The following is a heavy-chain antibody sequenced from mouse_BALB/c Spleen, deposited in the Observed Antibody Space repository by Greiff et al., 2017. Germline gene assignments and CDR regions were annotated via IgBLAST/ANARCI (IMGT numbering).Heavy chain of an antibody. J-gene: IGHJ2*01. CDR1: GFAFSSYD. CDR3: ARSTATRFYFDY. D-gene: IGHD1-2*01. V-gene: IGHV5-12-1*01. Sequence: EVKLVESGGGLVKPGGSLKLSCAASGFAFSSYDMSWVRQTPEKRLEWVAYISSGGGSTYYPDTVKGRFTISRDNAKNTLYLQMSSLKSEDTAMYYCARSTATRFYFDYWGQGTTLTVSS. CDR2: ISSGGGST.